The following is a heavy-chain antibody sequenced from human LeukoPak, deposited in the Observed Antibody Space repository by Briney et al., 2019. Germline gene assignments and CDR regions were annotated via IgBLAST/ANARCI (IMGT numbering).Heavy chain of an antibody. CDR1: GFTFSDSY. J-gene: IGHJ4*02. V-gene: IGHV3-11*06. D-gene: IGHD3-10*01. CDR3: ARGISGSGSYYIPFDY. Sequence: GGSLRLSCAASGFTFSDSYMSWIRQAPGKGLEWVSSISSSSSYIYYADSVKGRFTISRDNAKNSLYLQMNSLRAEDTAVYYCARGISGSGSYYIPFDYWGQGTLVTVSS. CDR2: ISSSSSYI.